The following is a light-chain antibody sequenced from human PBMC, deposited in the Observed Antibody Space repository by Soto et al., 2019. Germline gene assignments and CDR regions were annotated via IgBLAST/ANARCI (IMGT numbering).Light chain of an antibody. Sequence: DIRMTQSPSSVSASVGDRVTIACRASQGISSWLAWYQQKPGKAPKLLIYAASSLQGGASSRFSGSGSGTDFTLTINNLRPEDFATYYCQQAYNFPHTFGQGTRLEIK. V-gene: IGKV1D-12*01. CDR3: QQAYNFPHT. CDR2: AAS. CDR1: QGISSW. J-gene: IGKJ2*01.